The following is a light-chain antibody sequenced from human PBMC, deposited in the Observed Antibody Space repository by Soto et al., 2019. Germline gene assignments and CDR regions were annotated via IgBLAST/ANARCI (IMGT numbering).Light chain of an antibody. J-gene: IGLJ1*01. V-gene: IGLV1-40*01. Sequence: QSALTQPPSVSGAPGQRVTISCTGSSSNIGAGYDVHWYQQLPGTAPKLLIYGNSNRPSGVPDRFSGSKSGTSASLAITGLQAEDEADYYCQSYDNSLSGRGVFGTGTKLTVL. CDR3: QSYDNSLSGRGV. CDR1: SSNIGAGYD. CDR2: GNS.